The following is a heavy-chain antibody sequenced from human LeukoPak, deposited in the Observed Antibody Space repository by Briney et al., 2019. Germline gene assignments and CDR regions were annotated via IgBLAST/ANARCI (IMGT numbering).Heavy chain of an antibody. CDR2: IYYSGST. CDR1: GGSITSGNYY. D-gene: IGHD5-18*01. J-gene: IGHJ3*02. CDR3: ARPDQRGYSYGYSAFDI. Sequence: SETLSLTCTVSGGSITSGNYYWGWIRQPPGKGLEWIGSIYYSGSTYYNPSLKSRVTIFIDTSKNQFPLKLLSVTAADTAVYYCARPDQRGYSYGYSAFDIWGQGTMVTVSS. V-gene: IGHV4-39*01.